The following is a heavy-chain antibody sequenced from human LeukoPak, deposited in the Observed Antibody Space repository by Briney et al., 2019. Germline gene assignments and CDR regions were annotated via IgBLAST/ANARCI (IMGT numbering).Heavy chain of an antibody. D-gene: IGHD2-21*01. Sequence: SETLSLTCIVSGGSINTYYWSWIRQPPGKGLEWIAYIDDSGNTNYIPSLKSRVTISVDTSRNEFSLKVNYVTAADTAVYYCARHLAPPLGGARFSDYWGQGTLVTVSS. CDR2: IDDSGNT. V-gene: IGHV4-59*08. CDR3: ARHLAPPLGGARFSDY. CDR1: GGSINTYY. J-gene: IGHJ4*02.